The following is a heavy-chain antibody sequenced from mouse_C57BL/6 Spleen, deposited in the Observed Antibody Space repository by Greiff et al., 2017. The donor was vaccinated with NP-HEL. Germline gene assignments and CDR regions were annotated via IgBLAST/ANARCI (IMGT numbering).Heavy chain of an antibody. CDR2: IDPEDGDT. Sequence: EVQLQQSGAELVRPGASVKLSCTASGFNIKDYYMHWVKQRPEQGLEWIGRIDPEDGDTEYAPKFQGKATMTADTSSNTAYLQLSSLTSADTAVYYCTSDSSGYVNYAMDYWGQGTSVTVSS. CDR1: GFNIKDYY. V-gene: IGHV14-1*01. J-gene: IGHJ4*01. D-gene: IGHD3-2*02. CDR3: TSDSSGYVNYAMDY.